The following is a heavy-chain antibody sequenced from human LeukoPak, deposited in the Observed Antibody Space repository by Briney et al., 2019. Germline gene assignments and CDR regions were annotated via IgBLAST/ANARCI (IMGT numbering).Heavy chain of an antibody. Sequence: PGRSLRLSCAASGFTFSSYGMHWVRQAPGKGLEWVAVIWYDGSNKYYADSVKGRFTISRDNSKSTLYLQMNSLRAEDTAVYYCARETGRYSGTTNYFDYWGQGTLVTVSS. V-gene: IGHV3-33*01. CDR1: GFTFSSYG. D-gene: IGHD1-26*01. CDR3: ARETGRYSGTTNYFDY. CDR2: IWYDGSNK. J-gene: IGHJ4*02.